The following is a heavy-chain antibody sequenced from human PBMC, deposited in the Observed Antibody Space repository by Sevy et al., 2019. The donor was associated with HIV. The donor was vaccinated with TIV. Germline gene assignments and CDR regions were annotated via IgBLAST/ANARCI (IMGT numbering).Heavy chain of an antibody. D-gene: IGHD2-15*01. CDR3: AREATRYCSGGDCSRRNYYFYMDI. CDR2: IYSGGNT. Sequence: GGSLRLSCAASGFTVGSTYVSWVRQAPGKGLEWVSIIYSGGNTYYADSVKGRFIISRDDSRNTLYLQMNSLRGEDTAVYFCAREATRYCSGGDCSRRNYYFYMDIWGKGTTVTVSS. CDR1: GFTVGSTY. J-gene: IGHJ6*03. V-gene: IGHV3-66*02.